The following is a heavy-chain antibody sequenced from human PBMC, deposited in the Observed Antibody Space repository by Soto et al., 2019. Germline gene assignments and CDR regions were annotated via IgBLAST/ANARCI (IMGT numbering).Heavy chain of an antibody. D-gene: IGHD1-1*01. CDR3: ARSTWHGTFDF. J-gene: IGHJ4*02. CDR1: GYTFSSYA. Sequence: GASVKVSCKASGYTFSSYAMHWVRQAPGQRLEWMGWINAGYGNTKSSQKFQDRVTTTRDTSASLAYMEVTSMTSEDTAVDYGARSTWHGTFDFWGQGTLVTVSS. V-gene: IGHV1-3*01. CDR2: INAGYGNT.